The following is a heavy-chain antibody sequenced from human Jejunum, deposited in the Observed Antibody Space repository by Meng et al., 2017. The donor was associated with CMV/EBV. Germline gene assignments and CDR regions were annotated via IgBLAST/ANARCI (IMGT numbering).Heavy chain of an antibody. Sequence: SGFSLSTSGEGVGWIRQPPGNALEWLAVIYWDDDKRYSPSLKTRLMITKDTSKNQVVLRLTNVDPADTATYYCAHNVYGGTGSAFDIWGQGTMVTVSS. CDR3: AHNVYGGTGSAFDI. V-gene: IGHV2-5*02. CDR2: IYWDDDK. J-gene: IGHJ3*02. CDR1: GFSLSTSGEG. D-gene: IGHD4-23*01.